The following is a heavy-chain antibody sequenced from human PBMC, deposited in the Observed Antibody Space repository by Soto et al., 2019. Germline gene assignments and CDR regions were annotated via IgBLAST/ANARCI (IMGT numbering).Heavy chain of an antibody. CDR3: AKDLGYCSGGSCYGLGY. Sequence: GGSLRLSCAASGFTFDDYAMHWVRQAPGKGLEWVSGISWNSGSIGYADSVKGRFPISRDNAKNSLYLQMNSLRAEDTALYYCAKDLGYCSGGSCYGLGYWGQGTLVTVSS. CDR1: GFTFDDYA. V-gene: IGHV3-9*01. CDR2: ISWNSGSI. D-gene: IGHD2-15*01. J-gene: IGHJ4*02.